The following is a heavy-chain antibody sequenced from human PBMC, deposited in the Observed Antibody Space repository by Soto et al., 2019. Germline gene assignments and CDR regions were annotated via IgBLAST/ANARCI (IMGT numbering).Heavy chain of an antibody. J-gene: IGHJ4*02. CDR3: SRPATNDFDY. Sequence: EAQLVESGGGLVQPGGSLKLSCAASGLTFSGSTIHWVRQASGKGLEWVGRIRSKTDNYATEYGASVKGRFTISRDDSKHTAYLQMNTLKTEDTAVYYCSRPATNDFDYWGQGTLVIVSS. CDR1: GLTFSGST. CDR2: IRSKTDNYAT. V-gene: IGHV3-73*02.